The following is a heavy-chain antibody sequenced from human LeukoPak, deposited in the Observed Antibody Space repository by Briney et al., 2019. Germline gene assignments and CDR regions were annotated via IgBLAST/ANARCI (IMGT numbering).Heavy chain of an antibody. CDR3: ARLNIPMGTFDY. CDR2: INPDSGGT. D-gene: IGHD2-2*02. V-gene: IGHV1-2*02. Sequence: ASVKVSCKASGYTFTGYYTHWVRQAPGQGLEWMGWINPDSGGTNYAQKFQGRVTMTRDTSISTAYMELSRLTSDDTAVYFCARLNIPMGTFDYWGQGTLVTVSS. CDR1: GYTFTGYY. J-gene: IGHJ4*02.